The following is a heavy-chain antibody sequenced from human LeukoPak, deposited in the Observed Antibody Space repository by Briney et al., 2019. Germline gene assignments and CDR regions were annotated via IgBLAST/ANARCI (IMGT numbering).Heavy chain of an antibody. J-gene: IGHJ3*02. CDR1: GYTVTGYY. CDR3: AREMWCSGGNCYLNTLDI. D-gene: IGHD2-15*01. CDR2: INPNSGGT. V-gene: IGHV1-2*02. Sequence: ASVKVSCKASGYTVTGYYMHWVRQAPGQGLEWMGWINPNSGGTNYAQKFQGRVTMTRDTSISTAYMELSRLRSDDTAVYYCAREMWCSGGNCYLNTLDIWGQGTMVTVSS.